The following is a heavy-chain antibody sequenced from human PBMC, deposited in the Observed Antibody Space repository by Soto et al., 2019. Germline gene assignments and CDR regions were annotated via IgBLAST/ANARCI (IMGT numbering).Heavy chain of an antibody. D-gene: IGHD5-18*01. J-gene: IGHJ4*02. CDR1: GFTVSSNY. CDR3: ARHGYSYGGGYFDY. V-gene: IGHV3-66*04. CDR2: IYSGGSA. Sequence: EVPLVESGGGLVQPGGSLRLSCAASGFTVSSNYMSWVRQAPGKGLEWVSVIYSGGSAYYADSVKCRFTISRDNSKNTLYLQMNSLRAEDTAVYYCARHGYSYGGGYFDYWGQGTLVTVSS.